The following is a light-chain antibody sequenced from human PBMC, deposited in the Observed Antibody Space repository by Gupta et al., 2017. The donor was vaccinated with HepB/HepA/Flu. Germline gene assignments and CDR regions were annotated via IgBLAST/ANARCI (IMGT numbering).Light chain of an antibody. J-gene: IGKJ1*01. Sequence: DIQMTQFPSSLSASVGYRVTITCRASQNIDKYLNWYQQKSGRAPELLIYAASTMQTGVPSRFSGSGSGTDFNLTINKRQPEDFATYYCQQRDSFPWTFGQGTTVEIE. V-gene: IGKV1-39*01. CDR1: QNIDKY. CDR3: QQRDSFPWT. CDR2: AAS.